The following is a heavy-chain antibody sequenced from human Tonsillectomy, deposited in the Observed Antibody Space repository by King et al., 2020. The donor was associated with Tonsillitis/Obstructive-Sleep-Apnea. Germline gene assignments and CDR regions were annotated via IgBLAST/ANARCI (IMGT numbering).Heavy chain of an antibody. Sequence: HVQLQQSGPGLVKPSQTLSLTCAISGDSVSSNSAAGNWIRQSPSRGLEWLGRTYYRSKWYNDYAVAVKSRITNNPDTSKNQFSLQLNSVTPEDTAVYYCARGGEGMVVVTAAGCFDYWGQGTLVTVSS. CDR3: ARGGEGMVVVTAAGCFDY. D-gene: IGHD2-21*02. CDR1: GDSVSSNSAA. CDR2: TYYRSKWYN. J-gene: IGHJ4*02. V-gene: IGHV6-1*01.